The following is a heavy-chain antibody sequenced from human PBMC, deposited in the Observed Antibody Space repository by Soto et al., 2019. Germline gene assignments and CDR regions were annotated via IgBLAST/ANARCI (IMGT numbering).Heavy chain of an antibody. V-gene: IGHV4-39*01. J-gene: IGHJ4*02. D-gene: IGHD5-18*01. CDR1: GGSISSSSYY. Sequence: SETLSLTCTVSGGSISSSSYYWGWIRQPPGKGLEWIGSIYYSGSTYYNTSLKSRVTISVDTSKNQFSLKLSSVTAADTAVYYCARLKRGYSYGPLTFDYWGQGTLVTVSS. CDR3: ARLKRGYSYGPLTFDY. CDR2: IYYSGST.